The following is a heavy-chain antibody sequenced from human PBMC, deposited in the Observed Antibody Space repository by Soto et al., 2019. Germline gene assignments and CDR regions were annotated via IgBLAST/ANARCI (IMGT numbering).Heavy chain of an antibody. D-gene: IGHD2-21*01. CDR1: GGSLSDYF. J-gene: IGHJ6*03. Sequence: TLSLTCIVSGGSLSDYFWSWIRQPPGMALEWIGEINHLGSINYNPSLKSRVTMSVDTSKNQFSLTLNSVTAADTATYYCARGGISHWAYFYYMDVWDRGTTVTVSS. V-gene: IGHV4-34*01. CDR3: ARGGISHWAYFYYMDV. CDR2: INHLGSI.